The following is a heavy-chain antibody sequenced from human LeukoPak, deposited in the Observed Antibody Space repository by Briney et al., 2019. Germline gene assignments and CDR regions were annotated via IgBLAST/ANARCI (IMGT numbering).Heavy chain of an antibody. V-gene: IGHV3-23*01. CDR1: GFTFSSYA. D-gene: IGHD3-22*01. CDR2: ISGSGGST. Sequence: PGGSLRLSCAASGFTFSSYAMSWVRQAPGKGLEWVSAISGSGGSTYYADSVKGRFTISRDNSKNTLYLQMNSLRAEDTAVYYCAKHYISGYYYGYYYYGMDVWGQGTTVTVSS. J-gene: IGHJ6*02. CDR3: AKHYISGYYYGYYYYGMDV.